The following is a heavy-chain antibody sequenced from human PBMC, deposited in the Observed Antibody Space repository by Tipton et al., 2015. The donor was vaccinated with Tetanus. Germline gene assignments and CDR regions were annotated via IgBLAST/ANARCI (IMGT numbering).Heavy chain of an antibody. CDR1: GGSVSSYY. J-gene: IGHJ4*02. CDR3: ARGWSECSSWSCSPFDS. CDR2: VSSSGNS. D-gene: IGHD2-2*01. Sequence: TLSLTCTVSGGSVSSYYWTWFRQPPGKRLEWIGFVSSSGNSNYSPSLTGRVSMSLDTSKQQFSLSLTSATAADTAVYYCARGWSECSSWSCSPFDSWGQGTVVIVSS. V-gene: IGHV4-4*07.